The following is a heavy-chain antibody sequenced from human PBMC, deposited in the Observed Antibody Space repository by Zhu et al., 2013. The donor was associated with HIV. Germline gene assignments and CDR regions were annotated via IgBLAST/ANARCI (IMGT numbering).Heavy chain of an antibody. CDR1: GFTITSYG. CDR3: ARDQREGSSNNNWFDP. J-gene: IGHJ5*02. CDR2: IIPIFGTA. V-gene: IGHV1-69*01. D-gene: IGHD6-6*01. Sequence: QVQLVQSWAEVRKSGASVKVSCSFSGFTITSYGIHWVQQSPGQGLEWMGWIIPIFGTANYAQKFQGRVTITADESTSTAYMELSSLRSEDTAVYYCARDQREGSSNNNWFDPGAREPWSPSPQ.